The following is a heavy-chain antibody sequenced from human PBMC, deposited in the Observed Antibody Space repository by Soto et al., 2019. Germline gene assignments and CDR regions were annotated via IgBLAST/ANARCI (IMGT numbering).Heavy chain of an antibody. CDR2: IYYSGST. J-gene: IGHJ4*02. Sequence: SETLSLTCTVSGGSISSYYWSWIRQPPGKGLEWIGYIYYSGSTNYNPSLKSRVTISVDTSKNQFSLKLSSVTAADTAVYYCARDNGYSYGYTLDHWSRGTLVTVSS. V-gene: IGHV4-59*01. CDR1: GGSISSYY. D-gene: IGHD5-18*01. CDR3: ARDNGYSYGYTLDH.